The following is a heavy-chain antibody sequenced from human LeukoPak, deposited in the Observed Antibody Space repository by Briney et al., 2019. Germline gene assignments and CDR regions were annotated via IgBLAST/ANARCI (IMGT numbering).Heavy chain of an antibody. V-gene: IGHV1-24*01. CDR3: AIVTGWGSFAS. Sequence: GASVKVSCKVSGQALNELAMHWVRQAPGKGLEWVGGPDPEDGEVRNAQSLQGRVTLTEDTSTGTVYMEVTSLRSEDTAVYYCAIVTGWGSFASWGQGTQVSVSS. CDR1: GQALNELA. J-gene: IGHJ4*02. D-gene: IGHD3-16*01. CDR2: PDPEDGEV.